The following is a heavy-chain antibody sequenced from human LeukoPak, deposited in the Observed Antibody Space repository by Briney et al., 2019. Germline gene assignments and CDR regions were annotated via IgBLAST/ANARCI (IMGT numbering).Heavy chain of an antibody. J-gene: IGHJ4*02. CDR1: GFTFSNYA. CDR3: AKAKGSGLRYYFDY. CDR2: ISGTGAGT. D-gene: IGHD6-19*01. V-gene: IGHV3-23*01. Sequence: GGSLRLSCAASGFTFSNYAMSWVRQAPGKGLEWVSDISGTGAGTYYADSVKGRFTISRDNSKNTLYLQMNSLRAEDTAVYYCAKAKGSGLRYYFDYWGQGTLVTVSS.